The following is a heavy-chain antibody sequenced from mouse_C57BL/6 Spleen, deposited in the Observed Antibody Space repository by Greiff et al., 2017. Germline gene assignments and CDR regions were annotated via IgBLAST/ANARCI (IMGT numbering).Heavy chain of an antibody. CDR3: ARSRASIVTSSVDY. D-gene: IGHD2-5*01. Sequence: QVQLQQPGAELVRPGSSAKLSCKASGYTFTSYWMHWVKQRPIQGLEWIGNIDPSDSETHYNQKFKDKATLTVDKSSSTAYMQLSSLTSEDSAVYYCARSRASIVTSSVDYWGQGTTLTVSS. J-gene: IGHJ2*01. V-gene: IGHV1-52*01. CDR2: IDPSDSET. CDR1: GYTFTSYW.